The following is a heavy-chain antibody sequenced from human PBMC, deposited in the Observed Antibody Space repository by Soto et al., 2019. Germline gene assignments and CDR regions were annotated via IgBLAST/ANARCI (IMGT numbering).Heavy chain of an antibody. CDR2: INPSGGST. V-gene: IGHV1-46*01. CDR1: GYIFTNHY. J-gene: IGHJ4*02. Sequence: QVQLVQSGAEVKKPGASAKVSCKASGYIFTNHYIHWVRQAPGQGLEWMGIINPSGGSTNYLQKFPRRVTMTRDTSTSTVYMELSSLRSEDTAVYLCARADYYDSSGFYYDYWGQGTLVTVSS. CDR3: ARADYYDSSGFYYDY. D-gene: IGHD3-22*01.